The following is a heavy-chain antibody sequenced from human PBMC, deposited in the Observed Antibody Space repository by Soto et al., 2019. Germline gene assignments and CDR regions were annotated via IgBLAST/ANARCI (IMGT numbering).Heavy chain of an antibody. D-gene: IGHD2-21*01. J-gene: IGHJ3*02. CDR1: GGSFSGYY. CDR3: ARGLYCGGDCYWARKNAFDI. V-gene: IGHV4-34*01. Sequence: QVQLQQWGAGLLKPSETLSLTCAVYGGSFSGYYWSWIRQPPGKGLEWIGEINHSGSTNYNPSLKRRVTISVDTSKNQYSLKLSSVTAADTAVYYCARGLYCGGDCYWARKNAFDIWGQGTMVTVSS. CDR2: INHSGST.